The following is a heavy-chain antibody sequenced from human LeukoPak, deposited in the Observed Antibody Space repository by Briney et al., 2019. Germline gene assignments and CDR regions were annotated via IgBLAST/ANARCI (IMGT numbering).Heavy chain of an antibody. CDR3: ARSLHCSGGSCYSSWFDP. Sequence: SETLSLTCTVSGGSISSYYWSWIRQPPGKGLEWIGDIYYSGSTNYNSSLKSRVIISVDTSKNQFSLKLSSVTAADTAVYYCARSLHCSGGSCYSSWFDPWGQGTLVTVSS. D-gene: IGHD2-15*01. CDR2: IYYSGST. CDR1: GGSISSYY. J-gene: IGHJ5*02. V-gene: IGHV4-59*01.